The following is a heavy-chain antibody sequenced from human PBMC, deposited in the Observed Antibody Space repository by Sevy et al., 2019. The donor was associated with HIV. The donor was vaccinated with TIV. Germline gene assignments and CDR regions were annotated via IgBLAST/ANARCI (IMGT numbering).Heavy chain of an antibody. V-gene: IGHV1-24*01. J-gene: IGHJ4*02. Sequence: ASVKVSCKVSGYTFTELSMHWVRQAPGKGLEWMGTFDPEDDEKIYAQKFQGRVTMTEDTSTDTAYMELSRLRSEDTAVYYCATAKDYYDTSGYPFDSWGQGTLVTVSS. D-gene: IGHD3-22*01. CDR3: ATAKDYYDTSGYPFDS. CDR2: FDPEDDEK. CDR1: GYTFTELS.